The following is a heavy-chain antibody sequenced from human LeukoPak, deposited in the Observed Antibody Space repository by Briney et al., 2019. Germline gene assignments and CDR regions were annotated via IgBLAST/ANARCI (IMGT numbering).Heavy chain of an antibody. CDR1: GFTFSSYG. J-gene: IGHJ4*02. CDR3: AKVEGLHIVATIREWFYFDY. Sequence: GGSLRLSCAASGFTFSSYGMHWVRQAPGKGLEWVAVISYDGSNKYYADSVKGRFTISRDNSKNTLYLQMNSLRAEDTAVYYCAKVEGLHIVATIREWFYFDYWGQGTMVTVSS. CDR2: ISYDGSNK. D-gene: IGHD5-12*01. V-gene: IGHV3-30*18.